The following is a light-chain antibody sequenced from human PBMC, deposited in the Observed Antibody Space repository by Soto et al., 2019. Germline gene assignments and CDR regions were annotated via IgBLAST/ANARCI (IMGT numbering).Light chain of an antibody. J-gene: IGKJ4*01. V-gene: IGKV1-12*01. CDR3: QQTNTFLPLT. CDR2: GAS. Sequence: DIQMTQSPSSVSASVGDRVTITCRASQGISNWLAWYQQQPGKAPKLLIYGASSLRSGVPSTFSGGRSGTHFTLIISSLQPDDFATYYCQQTNTFLPLTFGGGTKVEI. CDR1: QGISNW.